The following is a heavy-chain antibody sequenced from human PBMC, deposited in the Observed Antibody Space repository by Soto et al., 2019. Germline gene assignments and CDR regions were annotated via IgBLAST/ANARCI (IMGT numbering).Heavy chain of an antibody. D-gene: IGHD5-12*01. CDR3: AKDAPGRGWLRHY. V-gene: IGHV3-23*01. Sequence: GGSLRLSCEASGFTFSNYAMSWVRQAPGRGLEWVSTVSGREGSTSYAVSVKGRFTIPREKSKNTLYLQRNSLRAQDTALYYCAKDAPGRGWLRHYWGQGSVVTVSS. J-gene: IGHJ4*02. CDR2: VSGREGST. CDR1: GFTFSNYA.